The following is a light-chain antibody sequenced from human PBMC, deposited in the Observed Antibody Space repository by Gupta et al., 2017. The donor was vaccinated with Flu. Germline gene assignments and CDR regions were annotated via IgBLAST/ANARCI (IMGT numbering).Light chain of an antibody. Sequence: SHALTQPPSVSVSPGQTASITCSGDRLGDKYACWYQQKPGQSPVLVIYQDSKRPSGIPERFSGSNSGNTATLTISGTQAMDEADYYCQAWDSSTAVFGGGTKLTVL. CDR1: RLGDKY. CDR2: QDS. CDR3: QAWDSSTAV. V-gene: IGLV3-1*01. J-gene: IGLJ3*02.